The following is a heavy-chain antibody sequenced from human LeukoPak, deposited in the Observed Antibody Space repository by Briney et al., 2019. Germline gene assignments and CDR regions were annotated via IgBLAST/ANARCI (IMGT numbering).Heavy chain of an antibody. V-gene: IGHV4-34*01. Sequence: SETLSLTCAVYGGSFSGYYWSWIRQPPGKGLEWIGEINHSGSTNYNPSLKSRVTISVDTSKNQFSLKLSSVTAADTAVYYCARLAYDSSGYYFYYFDYWGQGTLVTVSS. J-gene: IGHJ4*02. CDR2: INHSGST. CDR3: ARLAYDSSGYYFYYFDY. D-gene: IGHD3-22*01. CDR1: GGSFSGYY.